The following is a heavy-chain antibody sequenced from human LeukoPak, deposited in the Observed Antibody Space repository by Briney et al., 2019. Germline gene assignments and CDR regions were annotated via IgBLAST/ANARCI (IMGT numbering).Heavy chain of an antibody. Sequence: GGSLRLSCAASGFTFSSYAMSWVRQAPGKGLEWVSAISGSGGSTYYADSLKGRFTISRDNSKNTLYLQMNSLRAEDTAVYYCAKAMAAPYGDVNGIDYCGQGTLVTVSS. D-gene: IGHD3-16*01. CDR1: GFTFSSYA. CDR2: ISGSGGST. CDR3: AKAMAAPYGDVNGIDY. V-gene: IGHV3-23*01. J-gene: IGHJ4*02.